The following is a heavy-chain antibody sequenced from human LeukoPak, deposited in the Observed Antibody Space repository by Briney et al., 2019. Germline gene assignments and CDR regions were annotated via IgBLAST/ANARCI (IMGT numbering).Heavy chain of an antibody. CDR2: IYHSGST. V-gene: IGHV4-38-2*01. Sequence: SETLSLTCAVSGYSISSGYYWGWIRQPPGKGLEWIGSIYHSGSTYYNPSLKSRVTTSVDTSKNQFSLKLSSVTAADTAVYYCAKTYSYGFTRPPFKNWFDPWGQGTLVTVSS. CDR1: GYSISSGYY. D-gene: IGHD5-18*01. CDR3: AKTYSYGFTRPPFKNWFDP. J-gene: IGHJ5*02.